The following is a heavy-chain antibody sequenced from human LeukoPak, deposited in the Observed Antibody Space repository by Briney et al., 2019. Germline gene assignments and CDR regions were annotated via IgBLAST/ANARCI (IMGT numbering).Heavy chain of an antibody. CDR2: ISGNGLGT. J-gene: IGHJ4*02. CDR1: GFTFSRNA. Sequence: GGSLRLSCAASGFTFSRNAMNWVRQAPGKGLEWVAAISGNGLGTYYADSVKGRFNISRDNSRNTLYLQMNSLRIEDTAFYYCAKDANYLRSSGYLIHIDFWGQGTLVTVSS. D-gene: IGHD3-22*01. V-gene: IGHV3-23*01. CDR3: AKDANYLRSSGYLIHIDF.